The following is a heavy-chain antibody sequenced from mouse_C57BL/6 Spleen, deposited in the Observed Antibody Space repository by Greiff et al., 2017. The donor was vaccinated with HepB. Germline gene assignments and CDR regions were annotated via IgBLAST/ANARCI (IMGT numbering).Heavy chain of an antibody. D-gene: IGHD1-1*01. V-gene: IGHV1-69*01. CDR2: IDPSDSYT. CDR3: ARWDYGSSYFDV. CDR1: GYTFTSYW. Sequence: VQLQQPGAELVMPGASVKLSCKASGYTFTSYWMHWVKQRPGQGLEWIGEIDPSDSYTNYNQKFKGKSTLTVDKSSSTAYMQLSSLTSEDSAVYYCARWDYGSSYFDVWGTGTTVTVSS. J-gene: IGHJ1*03.